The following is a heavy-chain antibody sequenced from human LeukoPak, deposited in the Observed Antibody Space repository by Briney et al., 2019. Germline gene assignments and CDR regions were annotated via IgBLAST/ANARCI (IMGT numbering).Heavy chain of an antibody. J-gene: IGHJ4*02. D-gene: IGHD3-22*01. CDR3: AKERTYYFDTSGYYDY. CDR1: GFSFGDYA. Sequence: PGGSLRLSCAASGFSFGDYAMHWVRQGPGKGLEWVAGITWNSDTLAYADSVKGRFTISRDNAKKSLYLQMNSLIPEDTAMYYCAKERTYYFDTSGYYDYWGQGTLVTVSS. V-gene: IGHV3-9*01. CDR2: ITWNSDTL.